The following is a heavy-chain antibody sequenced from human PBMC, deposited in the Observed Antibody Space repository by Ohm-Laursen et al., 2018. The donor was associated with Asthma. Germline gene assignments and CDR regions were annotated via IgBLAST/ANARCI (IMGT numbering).Heavy chain of an antibody. CDR3: ARDLNSSPTVSTWDYGMDV. Sequence: GSLRLSCAASGFTFSSYAMSWVRQAPGKGLECVSAIIGSGADTYYADSVKGRFTISRDNSKNTLYLQMNSLRAEDTAVYYCARDLNSSPTVSTWDYGMDVWGQGTTVTVSS. J-gene: IGHJ6*02. D-gene: IGHD4-17*01. CDR2: IIGSGADT. CDR1: GFTFSSYA. V-gene: IGHV3-23*01.